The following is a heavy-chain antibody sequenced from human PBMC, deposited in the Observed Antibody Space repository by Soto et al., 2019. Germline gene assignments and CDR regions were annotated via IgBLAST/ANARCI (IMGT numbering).Heavy chain of an antibody. D-gene: IGHD3-22*01. V-gene: IGHV3-23*01. Sequence: EVQLLESGGGLVQPGGSLRLSCAASGFTFSSYAMSWVRQAPGKGLEWVSGISGSGVSTYYANSVKGRFTISRDNSKNTLYLQMNSLRAEDTAVYSCAKETYYDRSPGGQGTLVTVSS. CDR3: AKETYYDRSP. CDR2: ISGSGVST. J-gene: IGHJ4*02. CDR1: GFTFSSYA.